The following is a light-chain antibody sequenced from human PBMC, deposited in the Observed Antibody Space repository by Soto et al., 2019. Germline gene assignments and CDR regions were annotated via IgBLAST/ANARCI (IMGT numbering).Light chain of an antibody. CDR2: EGS. J-gene: IGLJ3*02. V-gene: IGLV2-23*01. CDR3: QSYDRSLSGSV. Sequence: QSALTQPASVSGSPGQSITISCTGTSSDVGSYNLVSWYQQHPGKAPKLMIYEGSKRPSGVSNRFSGSKSGNTASLTISGLQAEDEADYYCQSYDRSLSGSVFGGGTKLTVL. CDR1: SSDVGSYNL.